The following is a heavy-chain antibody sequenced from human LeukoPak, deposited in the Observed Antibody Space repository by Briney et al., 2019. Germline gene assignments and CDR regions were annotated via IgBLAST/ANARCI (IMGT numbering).Heavy chain of an antibody. CDR3: AKDQYCTSTSCYVGY. D-gene: IGHD2-2*01. CDR1: GFTFSSYA. Sequence: GGSLRLSCAASGFTFSSYAMMWLRQAPGKGLEWVSAISGAGGTTLYADSVRGRFTISRDNSKNTLYLQMNSLRAEDTAVYYCAKDQYCTSTSCYVGYWGQGTLVTVSS. J-gene: IGHJ4*02. CDR2: ISGAGGTT. V-gene: IGHV3-23*01.